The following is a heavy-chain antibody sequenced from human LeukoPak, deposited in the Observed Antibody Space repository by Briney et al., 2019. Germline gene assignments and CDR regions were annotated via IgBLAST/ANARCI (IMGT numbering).Heavy chain of an antibody. Sequence: SETLSLTCTVSGNSISSSSYYWGWIRQPPGKGLEWIGSIYYSGSTYYNPSLESRVTISVDTSKNQFSLKLSSVSAADTALYYCAGIPNCGDTSCAPLDYWGQGTLATVSS. J-gene: IGHJ4*02. CDR3: AGIPNCGDTSCAPLDY. CDR1: GNSISSSSYY. CDR2: IYYSGST. D-gene: IGHD2-21*01. V-gene: IGHV4-39*01.